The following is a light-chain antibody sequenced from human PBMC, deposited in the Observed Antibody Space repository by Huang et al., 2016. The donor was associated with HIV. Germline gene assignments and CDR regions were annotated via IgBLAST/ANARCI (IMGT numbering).Light chain of an antibody. Sequence: DIQMTHSPSSLSASVGDRVTITCRASQSISSNLNWYQQKPGKAPKLLIYGASSLQSGVPSRFSGSGSGTDFILTISSLQPEDFATYYCQQSYSTQWGAFGQGTKVEIK. J-gene: IGKJ1*01. CDR1: QSISSN. V-gene: IGKV1-39*01. CDR2: GAS. CDR3: QQSYSTQWGA.